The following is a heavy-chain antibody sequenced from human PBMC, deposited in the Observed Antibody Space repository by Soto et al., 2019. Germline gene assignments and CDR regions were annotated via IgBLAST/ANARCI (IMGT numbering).Heavy chain of an antibody. V-gene: IGHV3-23*01. CDR1: GFTFSTYA. CDR2: ISGDGGST. D-gene: IGHD6-13*01. J-gene: IGHJ5*02. Sequence: EVQLWESGGGLVQPGGSLRLSCAASGFTFSTYAMNWVRQAPGKGLEWVSVISGDGGSTYYADSVKGRFTISRDNSKNTLYLQQSSLRAEDTAVYYCHSWYGLSTAHNWFDPWGQGSLVTVSS. CDR3: HSWYGLSTAHNWFDP.